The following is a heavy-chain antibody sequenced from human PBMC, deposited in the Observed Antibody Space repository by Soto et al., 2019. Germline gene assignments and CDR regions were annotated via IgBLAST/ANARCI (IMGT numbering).Heavy chain of an antibody. CDR3: AKHSEYQLLSWLDP. D-gene: IGHD2-2*01. CDR2: ISAGGGNT. Sequence: EVQLLESGGGLVQPGGSLRLSCAASGFSFSTYAMSWVRQAPGKGLEWVSGISAGGGNTYYADSVRGRFTISRDKYKNTVDLQISSLRADDTALYYCAKHSEYQLLSWLDPWGPGTLVTVSS. J-gene: IGHJ5*02. V-gene: IGHV3-23*01. CDR1: GFSFSTYA.